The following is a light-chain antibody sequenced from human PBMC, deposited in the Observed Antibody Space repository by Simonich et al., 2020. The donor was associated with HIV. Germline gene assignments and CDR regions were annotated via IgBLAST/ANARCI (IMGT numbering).Light chain of an antibody. V-gene: IGLV2-11*01. CDR3: SSYTSSTTEV. J-gene: IGLJ3*02. CDR1: SNDVGGYNY. Sequence: QSALTQPRSVSGSPGQSVTISCTGTSNDVGGYNYVSWFQQHPGKAPKLMIYDVTKRPSGVPDRFSGSKSGNTASLTISGLQAEDEADYYCSSYTSSTTEVFGGGTKLTVL. CDR2: DVT.